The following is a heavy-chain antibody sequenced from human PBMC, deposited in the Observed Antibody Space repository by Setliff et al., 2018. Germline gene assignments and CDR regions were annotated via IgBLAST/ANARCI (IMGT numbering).Heavy chain of an antibody. CDR2: IYPGDSDT. D-gene: IGHD6-19*01. J-gene: IGHJ6*03. Sequence: PGESLKISCKGSGDNFNTNWIAWVRQMPGRGLEWMGVIYPGDSDTRYSPSFEGQVIISADKSSSSAFLQWNSLKASDTAMYYCARQIGSSLSHFYYYMDVWGKGTTVTVSS. CDR1: GDNFNTNW. CDR3: ARQIGSSLSHFYYYMDV. V-gene: IGHV5-51*01.